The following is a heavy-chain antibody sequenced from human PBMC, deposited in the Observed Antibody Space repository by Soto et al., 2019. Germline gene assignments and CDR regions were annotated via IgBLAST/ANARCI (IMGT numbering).Heavy chain of an antibody. J-gene: IGHJ4*02. CDR1: GITFRSHA. CDR3: AKEYGGGTRMITSYFDN. V-gene: IGHV3-23*01. Sequence: EVQLLESGGGLVQPGGSLRLSCAVSGITFRSHALSWVRQAPGKGLKWVSGISGSGADTHYADSVKGRFTISRDNSKNTLSLQMSSLRADDTAVYYCAKEYGGGTRMITSYFDNWGRGTLVAVSS. D-gene: IGHD3-16*01. CDR2: ISGSGADT.